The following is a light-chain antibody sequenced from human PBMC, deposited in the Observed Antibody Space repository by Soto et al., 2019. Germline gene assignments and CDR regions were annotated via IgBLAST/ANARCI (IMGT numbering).Light chain of an antibody. Sequence: QSVLTQPASVSGSPGQSITISCTGTRSDVGAYDYVSWYQQRPGKAPKLMIYEVNKRPSGVPDRFSGSKSGNTASLTVSGLQAEDEADYYCSSYAGSSNVFGTGTKLTVL. CDR3: SSYAGSSNV. CDR1: RSDVGAYDY. J-gene: IGLJ1*01. CDR2: EVN. V-gene: IGLV2-8*01.